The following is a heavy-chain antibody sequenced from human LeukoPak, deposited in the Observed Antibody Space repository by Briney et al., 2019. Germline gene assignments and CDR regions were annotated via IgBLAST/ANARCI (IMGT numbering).Heavy chain of an antibody. V-gene: IGHV1-46*01. CDR2: INPSGGST. CDR1: GYTFTSYY. Sequence: ASVKVSCKSSGYTFTSYYMHWVRQPPAQGQEWMGIINPSGGSTSYAQKFQGRVTMTRDTSTSTVYMELSSLRSEDTAVYYCASSDAIAAAGRYFDYWGQGTLVTVSS. CDR3: ASSDAIAAAGRYFDY. J-gene: IGHJ4*02. D-gene: IGHD6-13*01.